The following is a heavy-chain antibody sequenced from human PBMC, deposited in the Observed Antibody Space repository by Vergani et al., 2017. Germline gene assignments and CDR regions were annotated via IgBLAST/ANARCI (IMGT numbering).Heavy chain of an antibody. J-gene: IGHJ4*02. CDR1: GYTFTSYA. CDR2: INAGNGNT. CDR3: ARSDYYDSSGYFDY. V-gene: IGHV1-3*01. Sequence: QVQLVQSGAEVKKPGASVTVSCKASGYTFTSYAMHWVRQAPGQRLEWMGWINAGNGNTKYSQKFQGRVTITRDTSASTAYMELSSLRSEDTAVYYCARSDYYDSSGYFDYWGQGTLVTVSS. D-gene: IGHD3-22*01.